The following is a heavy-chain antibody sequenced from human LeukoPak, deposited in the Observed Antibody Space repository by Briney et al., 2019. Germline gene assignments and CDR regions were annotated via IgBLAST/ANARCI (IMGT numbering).Heavy chain of an antibody. CDR3: TSLGIAARLHYGMDV. Sequence: GRSLRLSCAASGFTFSGSAMHWVRQASGKGLEWVGRIRSKANSYATAYAASVKGRFTISRDDSKNTAYLQMNSLKTEDTAVYYCTSLGIAARLHYGMDVWGQGTTVTVSS. CDR2: IRSKANSYAT. D-gene: IGHD6-6*01. V-gene: IGHV3-73*01. J-gene: IGHJ6*02. CDR1: GFTFSGSA.